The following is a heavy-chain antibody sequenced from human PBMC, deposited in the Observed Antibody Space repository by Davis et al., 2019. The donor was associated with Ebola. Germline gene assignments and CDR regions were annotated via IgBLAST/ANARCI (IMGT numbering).Heavy chain of an antibody. V-gene: IGHV4-34*01. CDR1: GGSFSGYS. Sequence: PSETLSLTCAVYGGSFSGYSWTWVRQPPGRGLEWIGDINEGGGDNYKPSLKSRVTISVDTSKNQFSLKLGAVTAADTAVYFCTRGRGSQYGMDVWGQGTTVTVSS. CDR2: INEGGGD. J-gene: IGHJ6*02. D-gene: IGHD1-26*01. CDR3: TRGRGSQYGMDV.